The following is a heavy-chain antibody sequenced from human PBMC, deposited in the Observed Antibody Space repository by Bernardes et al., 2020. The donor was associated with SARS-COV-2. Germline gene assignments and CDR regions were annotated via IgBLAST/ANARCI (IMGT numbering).Heavy chain of an antibody. D-gene: IGHD1-7*01. CDR3: AIELSITRTSSPYYYYGMDV. Sequence: GGSLRLSCAASGFIFSSHYMNWVRQAPGKGLEWVSYISSSGSTIYYAASVKGRFIITRDNDKNSLYLQMNILRAEDTAVYYCAIELSITRTSSPYYYYGMDVWGQGTRVTVSS. CDR2: ISSSGSTI. J-gene: IGHJ6*02. CDR1: GFIFSSHY. V-gene: IGHV3-48*03.